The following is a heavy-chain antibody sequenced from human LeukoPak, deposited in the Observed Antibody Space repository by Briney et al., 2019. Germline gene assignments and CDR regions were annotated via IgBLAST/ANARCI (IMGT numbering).Heavy chain of an antibody. CDR2: INHSGST. V-gene: IGHV4-34*01. CDR3: QRTAYDILTGYYEPFDY. Sequence: SETLSLTCAVYGGSFSGYYWSWIRQPPGKGLEWIGEINHSGSTNYNPSLKIRVTISADTSKNQFSLKLSSVTAADTVVFYCQRTAYDILTGYYEPFDYWGQGTLVTVSS. J-gene: IGHJ4*02. CDR1: GGSFSGYY. D-gene: IGHD3-9*01.